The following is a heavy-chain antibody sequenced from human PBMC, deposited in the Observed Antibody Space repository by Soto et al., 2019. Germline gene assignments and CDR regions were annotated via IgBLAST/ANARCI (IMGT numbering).Heavy chain of an antibody. CDR2: IYWDDDK. D-gene: IGHD5-18*01. Sequence: QITLKESGPTLVKPTQTLTLTCTFSGFSLSTSGVGVGWIRQPPGKALEWLALIYWDDDKRYSPSLKSRLTLTQDTSKNQVVLTMTNMDPVDTATYYCAHKQGHSYGYAVDYWGQGTLVTVSS. CDR3: AHKQGHSYGYAVDY. CDR1: GFSLSTSGVG. V-gene: IGHV2-5*02. J-gene: IGHJ4*02.